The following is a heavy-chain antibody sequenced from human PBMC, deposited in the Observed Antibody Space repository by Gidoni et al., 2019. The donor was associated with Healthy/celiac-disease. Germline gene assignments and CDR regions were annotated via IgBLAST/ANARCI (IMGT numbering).Heavy chain of an antibody. V-gene: IGHV2-26*01. CDR3: ARMVDYSGSFQWWFDP. CDR2: IFSNDEK. CDR1: WFSLSNARMS. J-gene: IGHJ5*02. Sequence: VTLKESGPVLVTPTESLTLTFTVSWFSLSNARMSVSWILQPPGKALEWLAHIFSNDEKSYSPSLKRRLTISKDTSKSQVVLTMTNMDPVDTATYYCARMVDYSGSFQWWFDPWGQGILVTVSS. D-gene: IGHD1-26*01.